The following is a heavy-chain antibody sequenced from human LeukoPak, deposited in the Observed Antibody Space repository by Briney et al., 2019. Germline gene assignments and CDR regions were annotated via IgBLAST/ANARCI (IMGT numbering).Heavy chain of an antibody. Sequence: SETLSLTCAVYGGSFSGYYWSWIRQPPGKGLEWIGEINHSESTYYNPSLRSRVTISVDTSKNQFSVKLSSVTAADTAVYYCARDALSGSYLVSSDYWGQGTLVTVSS. V-gene: IGHV4-34*01. CDR1: GGSFSGYY. CDR3: ARDALSGSYLVSSDY. D-gene: IGHD1-26*01. CDR2: INHSEST. J-gene: IGHJ4*01.